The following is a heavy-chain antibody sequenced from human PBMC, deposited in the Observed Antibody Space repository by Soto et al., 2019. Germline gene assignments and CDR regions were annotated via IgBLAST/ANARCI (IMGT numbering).Heavy chain of an antibody. Sequence: QVQLVQSGAEVKKPGSSVKVSCKASGGSFNNYAISWVRQAPGQGLEWMGGIIPIFGAAHYAQKFQGRVTITADESTSTTYMELSSLRSEDTAVYYCARAYCGGDCTRSYYYYGVDVWGQGTTVSVPS. J-gene: IGHJ6*02. V-gene: IGHV1-69*01. D-gene: IGHD2-21*02. CDR1: GGSFNNYA. CDR2: IIPIFGAA. CDR3: ARAYCGGDCTRSYYYYGVDV.